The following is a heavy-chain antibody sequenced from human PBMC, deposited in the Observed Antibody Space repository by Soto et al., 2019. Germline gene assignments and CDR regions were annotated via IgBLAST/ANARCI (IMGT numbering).Heavy chain of an antibody. CDR2: IRSKAYGGIT. V-gene: IGHV3-49*04. CDR1: GFTFGDYA. Sequence: GGSLRLSCTASGFTFGDYAMSWVRQAPGKGLEWVGFIRSKAYGGITEYAASVKGRFTISRDDSKSIAYLQMNSLKTEDTAVYYCTRPRYNWNYGAFDIWGQGTMVTVSS. D-gene: IGHD1-7*01. CDR3: TRPRYNWNYGAFDI. J-gene: IGHJ3*02.